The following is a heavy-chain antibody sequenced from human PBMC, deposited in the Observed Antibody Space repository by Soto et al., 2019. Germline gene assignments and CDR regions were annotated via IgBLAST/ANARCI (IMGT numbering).Heavy chain of an antibody. J-gene: IGHJ3*02. CDR1: GGSFSGYY. Sequence: PSETLSLTCAVYGGSFSGYYWSWIRQPPGKGLEWIGEINHSGSTNYNPSLKSRVTISVDTSKNQFSLKLSSVTAADTAVYYCARLQLLSFDIWGQGTMVTVSS. CDR2: INHSGST. V-gene: IGHV4-34*01. D-gene: IGHD3-10*01. CDR3: ARLQLLSFDI.